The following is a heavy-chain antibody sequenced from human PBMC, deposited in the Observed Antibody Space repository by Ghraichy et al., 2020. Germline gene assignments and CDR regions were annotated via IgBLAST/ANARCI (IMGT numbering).Heavy chain of an antibody. CDR1: GGSFSGYY. D-gene: IGHD4-23*01. J-gene: IGHJ4*02. Sequence: SQILSLTCAVYGGSFSGYYWSWIRQPPGKGLEWIGEINHSGSTNYNPSLKSRVTISVDTSKNQFSLKLSSVTAADTAVYYCARGNTVVTPLYFDYWGQGTLVTVSS. CDR2: INHSGST. V-gene: IGHV4-34*01. CDR3: ARGNTVVTPLYFDY.